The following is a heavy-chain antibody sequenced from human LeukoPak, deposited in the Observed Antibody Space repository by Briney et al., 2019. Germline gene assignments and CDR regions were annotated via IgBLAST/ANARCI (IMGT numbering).Heavy chain of an antibody. CDR3: ARNLAFDI. Sequence: SETLSLTCAVYGGSFSGYYWSWIRQPLGKGLEWIGEINHSGSTNYNPSLKSRVTISVDTSNNQFSLNLSSVTAADTAVYYCARNLAFDIWGQGTMVTVSS. CDR2: INHSGST. J-gene: IGHJ3*02. V-gene: IGHV4-34*01. CDR1: GGSFSGYY.